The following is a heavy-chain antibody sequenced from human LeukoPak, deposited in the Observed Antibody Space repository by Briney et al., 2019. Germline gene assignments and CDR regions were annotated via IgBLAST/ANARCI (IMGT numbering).Heavy chain of an antibody. V-gene: IGHV3-11*01. CDR2: IINSGSSL. CDR3: ARGDTSGYYYRFFDY. Sequence: PGGSLRLSCAASGFTFSDYHMTWIRQAPGKGLEWISYIINSGSSLFYADSVKGRFTVSRDNAKNSLYLQMNTLRAEDTAVYYCARGDTSGYYYRFFDYWGQGTLVTVSS. J-gene: IGHJ4*02. CDR1: GFTFSDYH. D-gene: IGHD3-22*01.